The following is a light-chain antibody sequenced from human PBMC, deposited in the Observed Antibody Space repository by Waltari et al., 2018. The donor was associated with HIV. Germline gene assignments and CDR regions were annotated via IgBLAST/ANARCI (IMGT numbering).Light chain of an antibody. CDR3: SSYSTITSLYV. V-gene: IGLV2-14*01. Sequence: QSALAQPASVSGSPGQSITISCAGAVVDSGPEIYVSWYPQHPGRAPRLIIYMLSIRPSGVSDRFSGSSSGMSATLTISGLQSDDEAHYYCSSYSTITSLYVFGTGTRVTVL. CDR1: VVDSGPEIY. J-gene: IGLJ1*01. CDR2: MLS.